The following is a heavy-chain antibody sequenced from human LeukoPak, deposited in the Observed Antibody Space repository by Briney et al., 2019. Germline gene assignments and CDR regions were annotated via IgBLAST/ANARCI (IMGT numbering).Heavy chain of an antibody. Sequence: PGGSLRLSCAASGFTFSSYTMNWVRQAPGQGLEWVSSISSRGTYIYYAESVKGRFTISRDNAKNSVFLDMDSLRAEDTAVYYCAKSPVLLWFGELLETFDYWGQGTLVTVSS. CDR2: ISSRGTYI. CDR1: GFTFSSYT. D-gene: IGHD3-10*01. J-gene: IGHJ4*02. CDR3: AKSPVLLWFGELLETFDY. V-gene: IGHV3-21*01.